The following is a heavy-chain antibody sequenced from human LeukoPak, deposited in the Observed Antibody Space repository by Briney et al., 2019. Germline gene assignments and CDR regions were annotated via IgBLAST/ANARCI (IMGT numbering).Heavy chain of an antibody. CDR3: ASAIVVVPPALGY. Sequence: SETLSLTCAVYGGSFSGYYWSWIRQPPGKGLEWIGEINHSGSTNYNPSLKSRVTISVDTSKNQFSLKLSSVTAADTAVYYCASAIVVVPPALGYWGPGTLVAVSS. V-gene: IGHV4-34*01. D-gene: IGHD2-2*01. CDR2: INHSGST. J-gene: IGHJ4*02. CDR1: GGSFSGYY.